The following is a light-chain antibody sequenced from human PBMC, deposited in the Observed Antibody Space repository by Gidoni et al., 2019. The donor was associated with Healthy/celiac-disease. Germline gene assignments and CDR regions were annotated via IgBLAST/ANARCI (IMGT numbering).Light chain of an antibody. Sequence: AIQLTRSPSSLSASAGDRVSITCRASQGISSALAWYQQKPGKAPKLLIYDASSLESGVPSRFSGSGSGTDFTLTISSLQPEDFATYYCQQFNSYPRSFGQGTKLEIK. CDR2: DAS. CDR3: QQFNSYPRS. V-gene: IGKV1-13*02. CDR1: QGISSA. J-gene: IGKJ2*04.